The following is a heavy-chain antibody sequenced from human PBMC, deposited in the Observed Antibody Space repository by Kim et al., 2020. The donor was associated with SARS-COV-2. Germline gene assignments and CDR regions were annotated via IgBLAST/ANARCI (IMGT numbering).Heavy chain of an antibody. V-gene: IGHV3-66*01. Sequence: GGSLRLSCAASGFTVSSNYMSWVRQAPGKGLEWVSVIYSGGSTYYADSVKGRFTISRDNSKNTLYLQMNSLRAEDTAVYYCASSRKGYFDWLLLGYWGQGTLVTVSS. CDR2: IYSGGST. J-gene: IGHJ4*02. D-gene: IGHD3-9*01. CDR1: GFTVSSNY. CDR3: ASSRKGYFDWLLLGY.